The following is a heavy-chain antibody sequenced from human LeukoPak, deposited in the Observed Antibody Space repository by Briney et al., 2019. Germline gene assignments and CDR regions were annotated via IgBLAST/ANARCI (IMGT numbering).Heavy chain of an antibody. CDR3: VRGRYLLGYCSSTSCYGGDY. CDR2: MNPNSGNT. CDR1: GYTFTSYD. Sequence: GASVKVSCKASGYTFTSYDINWVRQATGQGLEWMGWMNPNSGNTGYAQKFQGRVTMTRNTSISTAYMELSSLRSEDTAVYYCVRGRYLLGYCSSTSCYGGDYWGQGTLVTVSS. J-gene: IGHJ4*02. D-gene: IGHD2-2*01. V-gene: IGHV1-8*01.